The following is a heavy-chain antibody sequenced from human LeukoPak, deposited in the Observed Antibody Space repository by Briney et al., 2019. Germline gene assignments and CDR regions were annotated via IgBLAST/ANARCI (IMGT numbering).Heavy chain of an antibody. CDR3: AKDAGGYCSSTSCYSDY. CDR1: GFTFSSYA. V-gene: IGHV3-23*01. J-gene: IGHJ4*02. CDR2: ISGSGGST. Sequence: GGSLRLSCAASGFTFSSYAMSWVRQAPGKGLEWVSAISGSGGSTYYADSVKGRFTISRDNSKNTLYRQMNSLRAEDTAVYYCAKDAGGYCSSTSCYSDYWGQGTLVTVSS. D-gene: IGHD2-2*02.